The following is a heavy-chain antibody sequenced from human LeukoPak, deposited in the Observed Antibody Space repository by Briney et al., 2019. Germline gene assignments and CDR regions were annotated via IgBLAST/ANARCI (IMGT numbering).Heavy chain of an antibody. CDR3: ATDPVGYYDSSGYLP. CDR1: GYTLTELS. J-gene: IGHJ5*02. CDR2: FDPEDGET. V-gene: IGHV1-24*01. D-gene: IGHD3-22*01. Sequence: ASVKVSCKVSGYTLTELSMHWVRQAPGKGLEWMGGFDPEDGETIYAQKFQGRVTMTEDTSTDTAYMELSSPRSEDTAVYYCATDPVGYYDSSGYLPWGQGTLVTVSS.